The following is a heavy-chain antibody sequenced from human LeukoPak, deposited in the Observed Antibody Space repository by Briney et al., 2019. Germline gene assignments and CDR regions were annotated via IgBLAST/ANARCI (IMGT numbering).Heavy chain of an antibody. CDR3: ATHDEGSYFET. CDR1: GGSVRSSRPY. D-gene: IGHD3-10*01. Sequence: SETLSLTCTVSGGSVRSSRPYWGWIRQSPGKGLEWIGSVYYVGNAYHRPSLLSRATISIDTSKTHISLRLTSVTATDTGIYYCATHDEGSYFETWGQGALVTVSS. V-gene: IGHV4-39*02. J-gene: IGHJ5*02. CDR2: VYYVGNA.